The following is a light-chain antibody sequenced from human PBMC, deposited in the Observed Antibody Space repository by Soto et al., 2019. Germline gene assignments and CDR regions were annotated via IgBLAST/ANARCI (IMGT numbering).Light chain of an antibody. V-gene: IGLV2-23*01. CDR3: CSYAGSSTPSYV. CDR1: SSDVGSYNL. Sequence: QSALTQPASVSGSPGQSITISCTGTSSDVGSYNLVSWYQHHPGKAPKLMIYEGSQRPSGVSNRFSGSKSGNTASLTISGLQAEDEDDYYCCSYAGSSTPSYVFGSGTKVTVL. CDR2: EGS. J-gene: IGLJ1*01.